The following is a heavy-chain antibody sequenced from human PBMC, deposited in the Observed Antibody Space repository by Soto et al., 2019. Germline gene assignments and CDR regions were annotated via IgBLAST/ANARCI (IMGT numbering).Heavy chain of an antibody. CDR3: ARGRPGYSYGAPYNWFDP. Sequence: PSETLSLTCAVYGGSFSGYYWSWIRQPPGKGLEWIGEINHSGSTNYNPSLKSRVTISVDTSKNQFSLKLSSVTAADTAVYYCARGRPGYSYGAPYNWFDPWGQGTLVTVSS. CDR1: GGSFSGYY. V-gene: IGHV4-34*01. CDR2: INHSGST. D-gene: IGHD5-18*01. J-gene: IGHJ5*02.